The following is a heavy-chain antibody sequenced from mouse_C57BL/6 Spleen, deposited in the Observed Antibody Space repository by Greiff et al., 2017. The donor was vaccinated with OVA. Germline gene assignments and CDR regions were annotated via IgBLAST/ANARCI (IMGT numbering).Heavy chain of an antibody. V-gene: IGHV1-64*01. CDR1: GYTFTSYW. Sequence: VQLQQPGAELVKPGASVKLSCKASGYTFTSYWMHWVKQRPGQGLEWIGMIHPNSGSTNYNEKFKSKATLTVDNSSSTAYMQLSSLTSEDSAVYYCARSYGSSPYYYAMDYWGQGTSVTVSS. CDR2: IHPNSGST. D-gene: IGHD1-1*01. J-gene: IGHJ4*01. CDR3: ARSYGSSPYYYAMDY.